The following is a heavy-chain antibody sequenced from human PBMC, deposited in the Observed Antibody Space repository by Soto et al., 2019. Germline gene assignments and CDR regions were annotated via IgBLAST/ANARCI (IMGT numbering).Heavy chain of an antibody. V-gene: IGHV3-48*02. J-gene: IGHJ5*02. CDR1: GFTFSSYS. Sequence: GGSLRLSCAASGFTFSSYSMNWVRQAPGKGLEWVSYISSSSSTIYYADSVKGRFTISRDNAKNSLYLQMNSLRDEDTAVYYCARDNGHYDSRGNWFDPWGQGTLVTVSS. CDR3: ARDNGHYDSRGNWFDP. D-gene: IGHD3-22*01. CDR2: ISSSSSTI.